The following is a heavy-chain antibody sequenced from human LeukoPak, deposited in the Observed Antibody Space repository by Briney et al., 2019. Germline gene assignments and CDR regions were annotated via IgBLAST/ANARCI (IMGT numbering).Heavy chain of an antibody. D-gene: IGHD1-26*01. CDR1: GFTFSSYT. CDR3: ARDGASLNWFDP. Sequence: GGSLRLSCAASGFTFSSYTMHWVRQAPGKGLEWVAVISYDGSNEYNADSVKGRFTISRDNSKNTLYLQMNSLRAEDTAVYYCARDGASLNWFDPWGQGTLVTVSS. V-gene: IGHV3-30-3*01. J-gene: IGHJ5*02. CDR2: ISYDGSNE.